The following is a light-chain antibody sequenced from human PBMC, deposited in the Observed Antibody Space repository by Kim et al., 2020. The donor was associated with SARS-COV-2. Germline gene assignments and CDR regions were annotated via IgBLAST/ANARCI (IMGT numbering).Light chain of an antibody. CDR2: VAS. Sequence: PGERASLTGTAITSLGSSYLACDKQKPGQAPRLLIYVASRRTTGIPDRFSGSGSGTDFSLSISRLETEDFAVYYCNQYDASPMYSFGQGTKLEI. CDR3: NQYDASPMYS. J-gene: IGKJ2*01. CDR1: TSLGSSY. V-gene: IGKV3-20*01.